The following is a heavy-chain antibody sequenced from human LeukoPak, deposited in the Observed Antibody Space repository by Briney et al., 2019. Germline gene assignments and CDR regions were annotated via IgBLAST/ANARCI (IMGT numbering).Heavy chain of an antibody. CDR1: GFTFSSYW. D-gene: IGHD5-18*01. V-gene: IGHV3-7*03. CDR3: ASLDTAKQPLANH. Sequence: GGSLSLSCAASGFTFSSYWMSWARQAPGKGLEWVANIKQDGSEKYYVDSVKGRFTISKNSAKNSLYLQMNTLRVEDTAMYYCASLDTAKQPLANHWGQGTLVTVSS. J-gene: IGHJ5*02. CDR2: IKQDGSEK.